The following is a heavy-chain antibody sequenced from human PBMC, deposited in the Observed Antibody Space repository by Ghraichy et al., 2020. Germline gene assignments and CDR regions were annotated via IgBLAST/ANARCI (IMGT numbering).Heavy chain of an antibody. J-gene: IGHJ2*01. CDR1: GGSITSDDYS. V-gene: IGHV4-30-2*01. CDR2: IHHSGTT. Sequence: SETLSLTCSVSGGSITSDDYSWSWVRQPPGKGLEWIGYIHHSGTTYYNPSLKSRVTISVDTSKNHFSLTVTSVTAADTAVYYCVRGVYGDHGGWYFDLWGRGNMVTVSS. CDR3: VRGVYGDHGGWYFDL. D-gene: IGHD4-17*01.